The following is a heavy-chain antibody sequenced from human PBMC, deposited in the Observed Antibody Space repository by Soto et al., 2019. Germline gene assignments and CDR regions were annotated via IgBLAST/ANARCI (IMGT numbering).Heavy chain of an antibody. CDR2: FDPEDGET. J-gene: IGHJ6*02. CDR1: GYTITELS. Sequence: ASVKVSCMVSGYTITELSMHWVRQAPGKGLEWMGGFDPEDGETIYAQKFQDRVTMTEDTSTDTAYMELSSLRSEDTAVYYCATLGRKVPAAMHYYYYYGMDVWG. V-gene: IGHV1-24*01. D-gene: IGHD2-2*01. CDR3: ATLGRKVPAAMHYYYYYGMDV.